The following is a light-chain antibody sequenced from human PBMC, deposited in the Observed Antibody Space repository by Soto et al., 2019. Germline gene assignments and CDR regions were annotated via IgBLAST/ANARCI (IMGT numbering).Light chain of an antibody. CDR3: QQYYNWPRT. CDR1: ENIYTN. J-gene: IGKJ5*01. CDR2: GAS. Sequence: EIVMTPSPATLSVSPGERATLSSRASENIYTNLAWYQQKPGQAPRLLFYGASTRATGLPARFSGTGSGTEFTLTINSLQAEDSAVYYCQQYYNWPRTFGQGTRLEN. V-gene: IGKV3-15*01.